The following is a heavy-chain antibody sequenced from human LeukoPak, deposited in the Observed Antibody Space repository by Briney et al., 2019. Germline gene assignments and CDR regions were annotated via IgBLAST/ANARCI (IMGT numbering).Heavy chain of an antibody. CDR1: GGSISSYY. CDR3: ARGGNWHEFDS. V-gene: IGHV4-4*07. J-gene: IGHJ4*02. Sequence: SETLSLTCTVSGGSISSYYWSWIRQPAGKGLEWIGRIFTSGSTNYNPSLKGRVTMSVDTSKNQFSLKLNSVTAADTALYYCARGGNWHEFDSWGQGTLVTVSS. CDR2: IFTSGST. D-gene: IGHD1-1*01.